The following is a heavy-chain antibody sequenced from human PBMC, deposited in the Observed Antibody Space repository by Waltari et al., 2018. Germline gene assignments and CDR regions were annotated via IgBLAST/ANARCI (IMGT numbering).Heavy chain of an antibody. CDR1: GYSISSGYY. CDR2: IYHSGSA. D-gene: IGHD5-12*01. Sequence: QVQLQESGPGLVKPSETLSLTCAVSGYSISSGYYWGWIRQPPGKGLEWIGSIYHSGSAYVCPCLKGRCTRSLATSKYACSLELSLLTAADTAVYDCAIHCQVEMATIEGGWFDPWGQGTLVTVSS. J-gene: IGHJ5*02. V-gene: IGHV4-38-2*01. CDR3: AIHCQVEMATIEGGWFDP.